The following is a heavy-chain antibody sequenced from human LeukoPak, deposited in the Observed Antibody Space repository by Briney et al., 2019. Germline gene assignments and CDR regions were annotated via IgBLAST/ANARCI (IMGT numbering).Heavy chain of an antibody. CDR3: ARDSRRVFYTPDY. CDR1: GFTFSDYW. Sequence: GGSVRLSCVASGFTFSDYWMSWVRQAPGMGLEGVANIQTHGGEKNYVDSVKGRFTISRDNPRNSLYLHMSSLRAEDTAVYCLARDSRRVFYTPDYWGRGTLVTVSS. CDR2: IQTHGGEK. D-gene: IGHD1-14*01. J-gene: IGHJ4*02. V-gene: IGHV3-7*03.